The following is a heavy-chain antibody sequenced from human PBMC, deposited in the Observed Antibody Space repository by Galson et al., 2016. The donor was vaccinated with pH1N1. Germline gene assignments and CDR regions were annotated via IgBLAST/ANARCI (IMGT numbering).Heavy chain of an antibody. J-gene: IGHJ5*01. CDR1: GFTFSSYT. CDR3: TRQGGGSCTRNHCDNWFDS. D-gene: IGHD2-8*01. Sequence: SLRLSCAASGFTFSSYTMSWVRQAPGRGLEWVSSISGTSLSTYYAGSVKGRFLISRDTSKNTLYLQMNNLREEDTAVYYCTRQGGGSCTRNHCDNWFDSWGQGTLVTVSS. V-gene: IGHV3-23*01. CDR2: ISGTSLST.